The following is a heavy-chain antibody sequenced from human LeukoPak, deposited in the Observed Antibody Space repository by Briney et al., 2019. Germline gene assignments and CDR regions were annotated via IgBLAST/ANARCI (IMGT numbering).Heavy chain of an antibody. Sequence: PGGSLRLSCAASEFTFSSYAMSSVRPAPGKGVEWVSDISGSGGNTHYADSVKGGFTISRDNSKCMLYLQMTSLRAEDTAVYSCAKKRPGGTLASFDYWGQGTLVIVSS. D-gene: IGHD1-1*01. CDR3: AKKRPGGTLASFDY. J-gene: IGHJ4*02. V-gene: IGHV3-23*01. CDR1: EFTFSSYA. CDR2: ISGSGGNT.